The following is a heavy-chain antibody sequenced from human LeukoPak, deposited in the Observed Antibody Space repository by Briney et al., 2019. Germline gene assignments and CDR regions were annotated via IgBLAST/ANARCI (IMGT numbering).Heavy chain of an antibody. CDR1: GASISSYY. CDR3: ARHWAETTGPYAFDF. J-gene: IGHJ3*01. D-gene: IGHD1-14*01. V-gene: IGHV4-59*01. CDR2: IYYSGST. Sequence: PSETLSLTCIVSGASISSYYWSWIRQPTGRGVEGIRYIYYSGSTNYNPSLKSRVTISVDTSKNHFSLKLTPVTAADTAVYYCARHWAETTGPYAFDFWGQGTMVTVSS.